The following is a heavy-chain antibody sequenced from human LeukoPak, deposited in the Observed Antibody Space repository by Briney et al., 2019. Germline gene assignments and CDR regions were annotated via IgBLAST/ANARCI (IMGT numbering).Heavy chain of an antibody. Sequence: GGSLRLSCAASGFAVSSNFMTWVRQAPGKGLEWVAVIWYDGSNKYYADSVKGRFTISRDNSKNTLYLQMNSLRAEDTAMYYCARDRMVTYFDYWGQGTLVTVSS. J-gene: IGHJ4*02. V-gene: IGHV3-33*08. CDR1: GFAVSSNF. D-gene: IGHD5-18*01. CDR3: ARDRMVTYFDY. CDR2: IWYDGSNK.